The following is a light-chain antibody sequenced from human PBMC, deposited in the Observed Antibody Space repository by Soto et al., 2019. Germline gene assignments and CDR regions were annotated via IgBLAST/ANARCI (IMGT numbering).Light chain of an antibody. J-gene: IGLJ2*01. V-gene: IGLV1-40*01. CDR2: GNS. CDR1: SSNIGAGYD. Sequence: QSVLTQPPSVSGAPGQRVTISCTGSSSNIGAGYDVHWYQQLPGTAPKLLIYGNSNRPSGVPDRFSGSKSGSSASLAITGLQDEDAAYYYCQSYDSSLSVVFGGGTKLTVL. CDR3: QSYDSSLSVV.